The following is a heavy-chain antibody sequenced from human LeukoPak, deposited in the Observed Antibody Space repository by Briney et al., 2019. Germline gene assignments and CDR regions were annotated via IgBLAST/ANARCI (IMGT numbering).Heavy chain of an antibody. Sequence: ASVKVSCKASGGTFSSYAISWVRQAPGPGLEWMGGIITIFGTANYAQKFQGRVTITADESTSTAYMELSSLRAEDTAVYYCARPAVPASVDAFDIWGRGTMVTVSS. CDR1: GGTFSSYA. CDR3: ARPAVPASVDAFDI. J-gene: IGHJ3*02. D-gene: IGHD2-2*01. CDR2: IITIFGTA. V-gene: IGHV1-69*13.